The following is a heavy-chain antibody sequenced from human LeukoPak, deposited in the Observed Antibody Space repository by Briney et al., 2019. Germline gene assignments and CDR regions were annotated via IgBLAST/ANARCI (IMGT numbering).Heavy chain of an antibody. D-gene: IGHD7-27*01. J-gene: IGHJ3*02. CDR3: ARAADWGSVAFDI. CDR1: GYSFTSYW. V-gene: IGHV5-51*01. Sequence: GESLKISCKGSGYSFTSYWIGWVRQMPGKGLEWMGMIYPGDSDTRYSPSFQGQVTISADKSTSTAYVQWSSLKALDTAMYYCARAADWGSVAFDIWGQGTMVTVSS. CDR2: IYPGDSDT.